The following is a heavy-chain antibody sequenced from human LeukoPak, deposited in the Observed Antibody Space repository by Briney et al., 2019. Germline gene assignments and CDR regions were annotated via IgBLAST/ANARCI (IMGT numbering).Heavy chain of an antibody. V-gene: IGHV1-2*02. Sequence: ASVSLSCYASGYTFTDYYIHWVRHAPAQGLEWMAWMNLDRGETNNAQEFPCRVTMSRDTCISTVYMELSRLRPDDTAGYYCARDWGVWSSDIWGQGTMVTVPT. J-gene: IGHJ3*02. CDR1: GYTFTDYY. CDR3: ARDWGVWSSDI. D-gene: IGHD6-19*01. CDR2: MNLDRGET.